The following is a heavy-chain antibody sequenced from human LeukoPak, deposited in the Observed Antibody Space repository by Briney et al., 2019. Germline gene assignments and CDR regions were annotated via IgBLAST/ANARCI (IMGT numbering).Heavy chain of an antibody. CDR2: ISYDGSNK. D-gene: IGHD3-16*01. CDR1: GFTFSNYA. J-gene: IGHJ6*02. Sequence: GGSLRLSCAASGFTFSNYAMHWVRQAPGKGLEWVAVISYDGSNKYYADSVKGRFTISRDNSKNTLYLQMNSLRAEDTAVYYCARGYQGGASYYYYGMDVWGQGTTVTVSS. V-gene: IGHV3-30-3*01. CDR3: ARGYQGGASYYYYGMDV.